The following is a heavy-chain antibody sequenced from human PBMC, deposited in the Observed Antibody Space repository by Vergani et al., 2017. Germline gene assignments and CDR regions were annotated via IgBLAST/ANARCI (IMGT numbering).Heavy chain of an antibody. CDR2: ISGSGGST. J-gene: IGHJ5*02. CDR3: AKDQDCSSTSCHPPRWFDP. D-gene: IGHD2-2*01. V-gene: IGHV3-23*01. CDR1: GFTFSSYA. Sequence: EVQLLESGGGLVQPGGSLRLSCAASGFTFSSYAMSWVRQAPGKGLEWVSAISGSGGSTYYADSVKGRFTISRDNSKNTLYLQMNSLRAEDTAVYYCAKDQDCSSTSCHPPRWFDPWGQGTLVTVSS.